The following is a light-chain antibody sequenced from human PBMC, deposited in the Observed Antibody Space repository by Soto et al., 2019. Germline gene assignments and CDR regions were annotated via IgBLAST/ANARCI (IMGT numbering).Light chain of an antibody. CDR3: TSYTSTSHYV. J-gene: IGLJ1*01. Sequence: QCALTQPASVSGSPGQSITISCTGTNSDVGAFNFVFWYQQHPGKAPKLIIYEVSNRPSGVSNRFSGSKSGNTASLTISGLQAEDEADYYCTSYTSTSHYVFGTGTKLTVL. CDR1: NSDVGAFNF. CDR2: EVS. V-gene: IGLV2-14*01.